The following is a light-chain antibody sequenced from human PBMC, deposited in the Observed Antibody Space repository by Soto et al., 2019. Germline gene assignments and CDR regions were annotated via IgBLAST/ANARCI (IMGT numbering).Light chain of an antibody. CDR1: QDIDGY. J-gene: IGKJ2*01. V-gene: IGKV1-16*02. CDR3: QQYKSQPPT. Sequence: DIQMTQSPSSLSASVGDRVSFTCRASQDIDGYLAWYQQRPGEAPESLIFRASNLLDEAPSKCSGSGSGSDFTLTISSLQPEDSATYVCQQYKSQPPTFGQGTKLEI. CDR2: RAS.